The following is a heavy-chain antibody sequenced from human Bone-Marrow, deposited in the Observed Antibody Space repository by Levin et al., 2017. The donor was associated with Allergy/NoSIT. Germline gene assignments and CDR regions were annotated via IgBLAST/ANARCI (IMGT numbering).Heavy chain of an antibody. CDR3: VKYRLTQVQGCWIEP. CDR2: ISGGGGST. V-gene: IGHV3-23*01. CDR1: EFTFRSYA. D-gene: IGHD3-10*01. Sequence: PGGSLRLSCAGSEFTFRSYAMSWVRQAPGKGLEWVSGISGGGGSTYYADSVKGRFTLSRDNSKNTLYLQMNSMRAENTAVYYCVKYRLTQVQGCWIEPCGQGTLVTVSS. J-gene: IGHJ5*02.